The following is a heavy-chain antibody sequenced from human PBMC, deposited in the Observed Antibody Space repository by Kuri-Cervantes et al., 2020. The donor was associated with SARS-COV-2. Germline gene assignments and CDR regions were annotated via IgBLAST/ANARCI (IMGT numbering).Heavy chain of an antibody. V-gene: IGHV4-38-2*02. CDR3: ARGSGEVGVFDY. D-gene: IGHD3-3*01. J-gene: IGHJ4*02. Sequence: GSLRLSCTVSGYSISSGYYWGWIRQPPGKGLEWIGSIYHSGSTYYNPSLKSRVTISVDTSKNQFSLKLSSVTAADTAVYYCARGSGEVGVFDYWGQGALVTVSS. CDR2: IYHSGST. CDR1: GYSISSGYY.